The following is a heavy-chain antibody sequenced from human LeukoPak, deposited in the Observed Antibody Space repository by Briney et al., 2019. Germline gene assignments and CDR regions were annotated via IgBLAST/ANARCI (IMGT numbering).Heavy chain of an antibody. D-gene: IGHD3-22*01. Sequence: GGSLRLSCAASGFTFSSYEMNWVRQAPGKGLEWVSYISSSGSTIYYADSVKGRFTISRDNAKNSLYLQMNSLRAEDTAVYYCARAPSPTYHYDSSGYNPDYWGQGTLVTVSS. CDR3: ARAPSPTYHYDSSGYNPDY. J-gene: IGHJ4*02. CDR2: ISSSGSTI. V-gene: IGHV3-48*03. CDR1: GFTFSSYE.